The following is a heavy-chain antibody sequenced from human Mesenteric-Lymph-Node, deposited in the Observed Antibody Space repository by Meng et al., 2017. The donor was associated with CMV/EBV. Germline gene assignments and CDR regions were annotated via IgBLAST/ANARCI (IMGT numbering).Heavy chain of an antibody. Sequence: GESLKISCAASGFTFNTYWMHWVRQAPGEGPVCVSYISADGSKTGYADSVKGRFTISRDNAKNTLYLQMNSLRAEDTALYYCAKDIPDYSGSNFDFWCQRPLVTLSS. CDR3: AKDIPDYSGSNFDF. CDR1: GFTFNTYW. J-gene: IGHJ4*02. CDR2: ISADGSKT. V-gene: IGHV3-74*01. D-gene: IGHD6-6*01.